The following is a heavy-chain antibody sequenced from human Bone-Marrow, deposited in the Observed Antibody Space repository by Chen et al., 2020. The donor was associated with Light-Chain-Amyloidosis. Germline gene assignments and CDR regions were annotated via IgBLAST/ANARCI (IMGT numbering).Heavy chain of an antibody. Sequence: QLQLQESGPGLVKPSETLSLTCTVSGGSISSSSYFWGWVRQPPGKGLEWIGTIYSSGRTYYNPSLKSRVTISVDTSKNQFSLKLSSVTAADTAVYYCSRHLLGATDDYWGQGTLVTVSS. CDR3: SRHLLGATDDY. CDR1: GGSISSSSYF. CDR2: IYSSGRT. D-gene: IGHD3-16*01. V-gene: IGHV4-39*01. J-gene: IGHJ4*02.